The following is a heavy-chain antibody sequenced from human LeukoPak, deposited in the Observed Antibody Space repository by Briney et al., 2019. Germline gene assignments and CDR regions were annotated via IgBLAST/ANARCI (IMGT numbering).Heavy chain of an antibody. J-gene: IGHJ4*02. CDR1: GGSFSGYY. Sequence: SETLSLTCAVYGGSFSGYYWSWIRQPPGKGLEWIGEINHSGSTNYNPSLKSRVTISVDTSKNQFSLKLSSVTAADTAVYYCARVTYYDIDFDYWGQGTLVTVSS. V-gene: IGHV4-34*01. CDR2: INHSGST. D-gene: IGHD3-22*01. CDR3: ARVTYYDIDFDY.